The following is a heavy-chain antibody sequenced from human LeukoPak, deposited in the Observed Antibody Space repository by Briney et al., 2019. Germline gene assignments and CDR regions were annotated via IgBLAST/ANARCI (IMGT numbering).Heavy chain of an antibody. CDR3: VKEERSRLDY. Sequence: QSGGSLRLSCAASGSTFDDYTMHWVRQAPGKGLEWVSLISWDGGTTYYVDSVKGRFTISRDNSKNSLYLQMNSLRTEDTALYYCVKEERSRLDYWGQGTLVTVSS. D-gene: IGHD5-24*01. J-gene: IGHJ4*02. CDR2: ISWDGGTT. V-gene: IGHV3-43*01. CDR1: GSTFDDYT.